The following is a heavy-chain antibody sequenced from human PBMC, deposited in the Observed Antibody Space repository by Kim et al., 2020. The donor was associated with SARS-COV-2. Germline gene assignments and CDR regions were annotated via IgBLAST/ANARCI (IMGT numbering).Heavy chain of an antibody. V-gene: IGHV4-59*01. J-gene: IGHJ3*01. CDR2: IYYSGST. CDR3: SRDRKADCSSISCYGEAF. CDR1: GGSISSYY. D-gene: IGHD2-2*01. Sequence: SETLSLTCTVSGGSISSYYWSWIRQPPGKGLEWIGYIYYSGSTNYNPSLKSRVTISVDTSKNQFSLKLISVTAADTAVEYFSRDRKADCSSISCYGEAF.